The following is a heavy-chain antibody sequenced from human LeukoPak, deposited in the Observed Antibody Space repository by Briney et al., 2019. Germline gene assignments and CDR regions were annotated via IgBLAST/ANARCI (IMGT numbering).Heavy chain of an antibody. CDR1: EFTFSNYA. CDR2: LSDSGRSP. V-gene: IGHV3-23*01. D-gene: IGHD4-23*01. J-gene: IGHJ4*02. CDR3: AKHPGPYGANPFKH. Sequence: GGSLRLSCAASEFTFSNYAMSWVRQAPGQGLEWVSSLSDSGRSPYYADSVKGRFTISRDNSNNTLYLHMNSLRAEDTAVYYCAKHPGPYGANPFKHWGQGTLVTVSS.